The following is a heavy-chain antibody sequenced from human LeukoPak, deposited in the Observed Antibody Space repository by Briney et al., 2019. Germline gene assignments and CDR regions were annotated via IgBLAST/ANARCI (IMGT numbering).Heavy chain of an antibody. D-gene: IGHD3-16*02. CDR2: ISSSSSYI. J-gene: IGHJ6*03. CDR1: GFTFSSYS. CDR3: ARDGVPMITFGGVIYYYYYYMDV. Sequence: GGSLRLSCAASGFTFSSYSMNWVRQAPGKGLEWVSSISSSSSYIYYADSVKGRFTISRDNAKNSLYLQMNSLRAEDTAVYYCARDGVPMITFGGVIYYYYYYMDVWGKGTTVTISS. V-gene: IGHV3-21*01.